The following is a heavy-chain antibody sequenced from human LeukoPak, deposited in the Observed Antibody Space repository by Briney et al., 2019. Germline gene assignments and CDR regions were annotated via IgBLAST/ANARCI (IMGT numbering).Heavy chain of an antibody. CDR2: IYYSGST. J-gene: IGHJ5*02. CDR1: GGSISSSSYY. Sequence: SETLSLTCTVSGGSISSSSYYWGWIRQPPGKGLGWIGSIYYSGSTYYNPSLKSRITISVDTSKNQFSLKLSSVTAADTAVYYCARDQRIVVAGEGWFDPWGQGTLVTVSS. D-gene: IGHD6-19*01. V-gene: IGHV4-39*07. CDR3: ARDQRIVVAGEGWFDP.